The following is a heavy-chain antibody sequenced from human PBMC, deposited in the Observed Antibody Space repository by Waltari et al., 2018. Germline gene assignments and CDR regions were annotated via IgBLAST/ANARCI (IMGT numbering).Heavy chain of an antibody. V-gene: IGHV3-43D*04. J-gene: IGHJ4*02. Sequence: EVQLVESGGVVVQPGGSLRLSCAASGFTFDDYAMHWVRQAPGKGLEWVSLISWDGGSTYYADSVKGRFTISRDNSKNSLYLQMNSLRAEDTALYYCAKATPKIAVAGTLDYWGQGTLVTVSS. D-gene: IGHD6-19*01. CDR2: ISWDGGST. CDR3: AKATPKIAVAGTLDY. CDR1: GFTFDDYA.